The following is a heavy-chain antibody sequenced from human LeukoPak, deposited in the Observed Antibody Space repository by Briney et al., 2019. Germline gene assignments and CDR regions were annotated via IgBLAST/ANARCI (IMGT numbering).Heavy chain of an antibody. CDR1: GYSFTSYW. CDR2: IYPGDSDT. V-gene: IGHV5-51*01. Sequence: GESLKISCKGSGYSFTSYWIGWVRQMPGKGLEWMGIIYPGDSDTRYSPSFQGQVTISADKSISTAYLQWSSLKASDTAMYYCARHSLWFGDLVQPYYFDCWGQGTLVTVSS. CDR3: ARHSLWFGDLVQPYYFDC. D-gene: IGHD3-10*01. J-gene: IGHJ4*02.